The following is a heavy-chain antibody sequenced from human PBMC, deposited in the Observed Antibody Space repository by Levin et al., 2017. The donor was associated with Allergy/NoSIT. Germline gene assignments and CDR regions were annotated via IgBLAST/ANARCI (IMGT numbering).Heavy chain of an antibody. CDR2: ISSGGSDK. J-gene: IGHJ4*02. V-gene: IGHV3-11*01. D-gene: IGHD5-24*01. CDR3: ARMNRDGYNYHDY. Sequence: GESLKISCAASGFTFKDYYMSWFRQAPEKGLEWVSYISSGGSDKYYADSVKGRFTISRDNAKNSLYLQMDSLRVEDTAMYYCARMNRDGYNYHDYWGQGTLVTVSS. CDR1: GFTFKDYY.